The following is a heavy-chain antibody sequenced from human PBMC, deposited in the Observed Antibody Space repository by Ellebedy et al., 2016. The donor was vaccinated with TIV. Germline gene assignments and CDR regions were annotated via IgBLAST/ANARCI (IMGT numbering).Heavy chain of an antibody. V-gene: IGHV3-23*01. D-gene: IGHD3-3*02. Sequence: GGSLRLSXEASGFTFSSYAMSWLRQAPGKGLERVSVFGGRSTTTYYADSVKGRFTISRDNSKNTLFLQMNSLRGDDTARYYCAKISPTHRGAFDIWGQGTMVTVSS. CDR3: AKISPTHRGAFDI. CDR1: GFTFSSYA. J-gene: IGHJ3*02. CDR2: FGGRSTTT.